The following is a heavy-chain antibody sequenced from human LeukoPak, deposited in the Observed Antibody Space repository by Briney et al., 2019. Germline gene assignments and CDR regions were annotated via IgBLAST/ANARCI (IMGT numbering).Heavy chain of an antibody. CDR1: GYSFTSYW. J-gene: IGHJ4*02. Sequence: GESLKISCKGSGYSFTSYWSGWVRQMPGKGLEWMGIIYPGDSDTRYSPSFQGQVTVSADKSINTAYLQWSSLKASDTAMYYCARHPAGVVDYFDYWGQGTLVTVSS. CDR3: ARHPAGVVDYFDY. D-gene: IGHD2-15*01. V-gene: IGHV5-51*01. CDR2: IYPGDSDT.